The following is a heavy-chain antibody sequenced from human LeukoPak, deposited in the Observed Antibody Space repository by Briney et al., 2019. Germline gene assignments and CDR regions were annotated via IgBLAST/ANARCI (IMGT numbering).Heavy chain of an antibody. CDR3: ARASWISTADAVW. CDR1: GFIFSNYW. V-gene: IGHV3-7*03. D-gene: IGHD2-2*03. CDR2: INQDGSKE. Sequence: GGSLRLSCTASGFIFSNYWMTWVRQAPGKGLEWVAQINQDGSKEYYIDSVKGRFTLSRDDSRNTVYLQLNNLRVEDTAIYYCARASWISTADAVWWGQGTQVTVSS. J-gene: IGHJ4*02.